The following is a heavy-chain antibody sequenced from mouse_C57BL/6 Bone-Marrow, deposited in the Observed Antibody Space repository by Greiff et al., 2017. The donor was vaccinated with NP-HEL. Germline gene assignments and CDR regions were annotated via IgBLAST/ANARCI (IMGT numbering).Heavy chain of an antibody. CDR2: IYPGSGNT. V-gene: IGHV1-84*01. Sequence: QVQLQQSGPELVKPGASVKISCKASGYTFTDYYINWVKQRPGQGLEWIGWIYPGSGNTKYNEKFKGKATLTVDTSSSTAYMQLSSLTSEDSAVYFCATSIYYYGSRISGNAMDYWGQGTSVTVSS. CDR3: ATSIYYYGSRISGNAMDY. D-gene: IGHD1-1*01. CDR1: GYTFTDYY. J-gene: IGHJ4*01.